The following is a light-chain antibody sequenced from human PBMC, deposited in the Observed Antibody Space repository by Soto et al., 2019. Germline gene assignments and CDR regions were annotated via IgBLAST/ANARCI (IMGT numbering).Light chain of an antibody. CDR1: QSVSSY. J-gene: IGKJ5*01. V-gene: IGKV3-11*01. Sequence: EIALTQSPATLSLSPGERATLSCRASQSVSSYLAWYQQKPGQAPRLLIYDASNRATGIPARFSGSGSGTDFTLTISSLEPEDFALYYCQQRSNWPSITFGQGTRLEIK. CDR3: QQRSNWPSIT. CDR2: DAS.